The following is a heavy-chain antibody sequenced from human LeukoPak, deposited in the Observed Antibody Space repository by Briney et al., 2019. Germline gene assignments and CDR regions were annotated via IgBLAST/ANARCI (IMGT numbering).Heavy chain of an antibody. CDR3: ARGLWFGGLLLSAQDY. D-gene: IGHD3-10*01. Sequence: ASVKVSCKASGYTFTDYYMHWVRQAPGQRLEWMVWISPNNGGTSYAQKFQGRVTMTRDTSINTAYMELSRLTSDDTAVYYCARGLWFGGLLLSAQDYWGQGTLVTVSS. CDR2: ISPNNGGT. V-gene: IGHV1-2*02. CDR1: GYTFTDYY. J-gene: IGHJ4*02.